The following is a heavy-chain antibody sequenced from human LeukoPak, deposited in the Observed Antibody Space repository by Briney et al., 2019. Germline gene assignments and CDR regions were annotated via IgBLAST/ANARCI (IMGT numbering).Heavy chain of an antibody. J-gene: IGHJ6*02. V-gene: IGHV4-34*01. Sequence: SETLSLTCAVYGGSFSGYYWSWIRQPPGKGLEWIGEINHSGSTNYNPSLKSRVTISVDRSKNQFSQKLSSVTAADTAVYHCARVFWEYQLPPQIPLYGMDVWGQGTTVTVSS. CDR2: INHSGST. CDR1: GGSFSGYY. D-gene: IGHD2-2*01. CDR3: ARVFWEYQLPPQIPLYGMDV.